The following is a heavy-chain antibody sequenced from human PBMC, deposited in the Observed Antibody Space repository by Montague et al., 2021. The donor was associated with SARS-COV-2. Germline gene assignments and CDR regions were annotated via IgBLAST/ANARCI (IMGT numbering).Heavy chain of an antibody. V-gene: IGHV3-33*01. Sequence: SLRISCAASGFTFSSCGMHWVRQAPAKGLEWVAVIWKDGRYRFHAESVKGQFAISRDNSKNTLYLEMNTLRAEDTALYYCARDDSRDGNNFGYWGQGVLVTVSS. CDR3: ARDDSRDGNNFGY. J-gene: IGHJ4*02. CDR2: IWKDGRYR. CDR1: GFTFSSCG. D-gene: IGHD5-24*01.